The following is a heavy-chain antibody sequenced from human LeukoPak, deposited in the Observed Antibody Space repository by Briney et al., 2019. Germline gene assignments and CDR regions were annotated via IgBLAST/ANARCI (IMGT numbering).Heavy chain of an antibody. Sequence: GGSLRLSCAASGFIFSRYDMHWVHQAPGKGLEYVSGVTSAGDRTYYAKSVKGRFTISRDNSKNTLYLQMGSLRAEDMAVYYCAGGSGTYSPDYWGQGTLVTVSS. CDR3: AGGSGTYSPDY. V-gene: IGHV3-64*01. CDR1: GFIFSRYD. CDR2: VTSAGDRT. D-gene: IGHD3-10*01. J-gene: IGHJ4*02.